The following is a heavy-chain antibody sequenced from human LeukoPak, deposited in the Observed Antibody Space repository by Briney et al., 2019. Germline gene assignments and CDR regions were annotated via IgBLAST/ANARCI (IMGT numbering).Heavy chain of an antibody. CDR1: GYTFTSYD. D-gene: IGHD4-23*01. J-gene: IGHJ6*03. V-gene: IGHV1-8*03. Sequence: ASVKVSCKASGYTFTSYDINWVRQATGQGLEWMGWMNPNSGNTGYAQKFQGRVTITRNTSISTAYMELSSLRSEDTAVYYCARGGTVVTPPYYYYYMDVWGKGTTVTVSS. CDR3: ARGGTVVTPPYYYYYMDV. CDR2: MNPNSGNT.